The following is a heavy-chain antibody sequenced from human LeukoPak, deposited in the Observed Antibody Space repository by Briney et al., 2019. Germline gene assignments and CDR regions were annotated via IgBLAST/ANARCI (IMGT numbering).Heavy chain of an antibody. CDR1: GYTFTGYY. CDR3: ALYDFWSGYYTFDY. CDR2: INPNSGGT. V-gene: IGHV1-2*02. J-gene: IGHJ4*02. Sequence: ASVKVSCKASGYTFTGYYMRWVRQAPGQGLEWVGWINPNSGGTNYAQKFQGRVTMTRDTSISTAYMELSRLRSDDTAVYYCALYDFWSGYYTFDYWGQGTLVSVSS. D-gene: IGHD3-3*01.